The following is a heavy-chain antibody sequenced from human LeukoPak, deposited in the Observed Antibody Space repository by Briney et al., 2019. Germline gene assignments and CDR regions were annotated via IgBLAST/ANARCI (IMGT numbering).Heavy chain of an antibody. CDR3: ARGYYCTHGVCYGGDFDN. J-gene: IGHJ4*02. V-gene: IGHV1-18*01. CDR1: GYTFTTYG. D-gene: IGHD2-8*01. Sequence: ASVKVSCKASGYTFTTYGISWVRQAPGQGLEWMGWSSPNNGNRNYAQKFQGRVTMTTDTSTATAYMELRSLRSDGTAVYYCARGYYCTHGVCYGGDFDNWGQGTLVTVSS. CDR2: SSPNNGNR.